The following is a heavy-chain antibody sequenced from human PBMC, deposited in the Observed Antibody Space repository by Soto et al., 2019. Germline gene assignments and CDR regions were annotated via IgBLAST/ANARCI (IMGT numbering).Heavy chain of an antibody. CDR1: GFTFSDSA. CDR3: SSSSGD. Sequence: EVQLVESGGGLVQPGGSLKLSCAASGFTFSDSAMHWVRQASGKGLEWVGRIRSKTNSFATAYAASVQGRFTISRDDLENTAYLQMNSLKTEDTAVYYCSSSSGDWVQGTQVTVSS. J-gene: IGHJ4*02. CDR2: IRSKTNSFAT. V-gene: IGHV3-73*01. D-gene: IGHD3-10*01.